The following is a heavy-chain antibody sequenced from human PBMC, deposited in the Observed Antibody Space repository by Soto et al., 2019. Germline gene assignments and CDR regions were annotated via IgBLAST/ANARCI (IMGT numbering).Heavy chain of an antibody. J-gene: IGHJ3*01. CDR1: GGSIGTSY. CDR2: IYITGST. CDR3: ARGGRDGFDL. V-gene: IGHV4-4*07. D-gene: IGHD3-10*01. Sequence: LALTCSVSGGSIGTSYWNWIRQTAGTGLEWIGRIYITGSTNIHPSLKSRVAMSVDTAENQFSLKLTSATAADTAVYYCARGGRDGFDLWGQGTMVTVSS.